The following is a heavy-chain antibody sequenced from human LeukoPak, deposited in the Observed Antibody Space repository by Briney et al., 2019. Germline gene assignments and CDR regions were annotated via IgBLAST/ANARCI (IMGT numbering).Heavy chain of an antibody. Sequence: PGGSLTLSCAASGFTFSSYSMNWVRQAPGKGLEWVSYISSSSSTIYYADSVKVRFTISRDKAKNSLYLQMNKLRAEDTAVYYCARDPCGTAWGQGTLVTVSS. D-gene: IGHD1-1*01. CDR2: ISSSSSTI. J-gene: IGHJ5*02. CDR1: GFTFSSYS. CDR3: ARDPCGTA. V-gene: IGHV3-48*01.